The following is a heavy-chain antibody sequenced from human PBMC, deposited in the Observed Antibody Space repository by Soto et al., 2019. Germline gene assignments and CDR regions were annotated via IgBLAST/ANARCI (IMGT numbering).Heavy chain of an antibody. J-gene: IGHJ5*02. CDR3: ARTPETRDWLDP. CDR1: GASVSSYY. V-gene: IGHV4-59*02. Sequence: QVQLQQSGPGLVRPSETLSLSCSVSGASVSSYYWSWVRQPPGKGLEWIGYIYYIGAYNDNPSLKSRVTISVDTSKNQFSLKLTSVTAADTAVYYCARTPETRDWLDPWGQGTLVTVSS. D-gene: IGHD1-7*01. CDR2: IYYIGAY.